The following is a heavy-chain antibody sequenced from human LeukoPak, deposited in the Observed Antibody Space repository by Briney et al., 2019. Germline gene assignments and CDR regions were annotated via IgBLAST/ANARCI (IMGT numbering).Heavy chain of an antibody. CDR2: IYYSGST. V-gene: IGHV4-59*01. J-gene: IGHJ4*02. CDR1: GGSISSYY. D-gene: IGHD3-22*01. Sequence: SETLSLTCTVAGGSISSYYWSWIRQPPGKGLEWIGYIYYSGSTNYNPSLKSRVTISVDTSKNQFALKLSSVTAADTAVYYCARELDDSSGYYGYWGQGTLVTVSS. CDR3: ARELDDSSGYYGY.